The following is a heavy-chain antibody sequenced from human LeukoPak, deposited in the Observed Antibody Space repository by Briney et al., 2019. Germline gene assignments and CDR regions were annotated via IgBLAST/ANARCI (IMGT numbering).Heavy chain of an antibody. CDR1: GYTFTSYH. J-gene: IGHJ4*02. CDR3: ARNYVDDIPMIKDY. V-gene: IGHV1-46*01. D-gene: IGHD2-8*01. CDR2: INLSGGST. Sequence: ASVKVSCKASGYTFTSYHMHWVRQAPGQGLEWMGLINLSGGSTTYAQRFQGRVTLTRDTSTSTVYMELSSLRSEDTAVYYCARNYVDDIPMIKDYWGQGTLVTVSS.